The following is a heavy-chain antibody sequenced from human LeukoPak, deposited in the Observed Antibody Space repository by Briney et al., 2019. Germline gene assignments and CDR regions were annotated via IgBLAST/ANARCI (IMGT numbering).Heavy chain of an antibody. CDR2: IFNSGST. D-gene: IGHD5-12*01. V-gene: IGHV4-59*08. CDR1: GGSFSSYY. J-gene: IGHJ3*02. CDR3: ARRRRGYNGYEDAFDI. Sequence: PSETLSLTCTVSGGSFSSYYWSWIRQPPGKGLEWIGYIFNSGSTNYNPSLKSRVTISVHTSKNQFSLKVSSVTAADTAVYYCARRRRGYNGYEDAFDIWGQGTMVTVSS.